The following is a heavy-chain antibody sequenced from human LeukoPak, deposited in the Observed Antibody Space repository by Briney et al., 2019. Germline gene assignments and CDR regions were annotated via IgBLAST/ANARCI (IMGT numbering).Heavy chain of an antibody. V-gene: IGHV4-59*12. CDR1: GGSISSYY. D-gene: IGHD3-10*01. J-gene: IGHJ4*02. CDR3: ARDIPHYYGSGSYDY. CDR2: IYYSGST. Sequence: SETLSLTCTVSGGSISSYYWSWIRQPPGKGLEWIGYIYYSGSTNYNPSLKSRVTISVDTSKNQFSLKLSSVTAADTAVYYCARDIPHYYGSGSYDYWGQGTLVTVSS.